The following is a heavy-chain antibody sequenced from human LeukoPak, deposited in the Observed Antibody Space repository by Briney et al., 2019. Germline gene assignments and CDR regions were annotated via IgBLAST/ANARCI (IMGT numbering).Heavy chain of an antibody. D-gene: IGHD6-6*01. CDR3: ARVEGDSSSWGSFDY. Sequence: GGSLRLSCAASGFTFDDYGMSWVRQAPGKGLEWVSSISSSGNYIYYTDSVKGRFTISRDNAKKSLYLQMNSLRAEDTAVYYCARVEGDSSSWGSFDYWGQGTLVTVPS. J-gene: IGHJ4*02. CDR1: GFTFDDYG. V-gene: IGHV3-21*01. CDR2: ISSSGNYI.